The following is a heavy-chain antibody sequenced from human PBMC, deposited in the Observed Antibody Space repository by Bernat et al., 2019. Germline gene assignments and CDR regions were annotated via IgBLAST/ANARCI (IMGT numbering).Heavy chain of an antibody. V-gene: IGHV4-59*01. J-gene: IGHJ6*03. Sequence: QVQLQESGPGLVKPSETLSLTCTVSGGSISSYYWSWIRQPPGKGLEWIGYIYYSGSTNYNPSLKSRVTISVDTSKNQFSLKLSSVTAADTAVYYCARRVSGWTYYYYMDVWGKGTTVTVPS. CDR3: ARRVSGWTYYYYMDV. CDR2: IYYSGST. D-gene: IGHD6-25*01. CDR1: GGSISSYY.